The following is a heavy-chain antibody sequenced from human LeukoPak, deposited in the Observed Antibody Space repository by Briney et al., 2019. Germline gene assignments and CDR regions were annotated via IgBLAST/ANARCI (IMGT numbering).Heavy chain of an antibody. CDR2: IYYSGST. V-gene: IGHV4-59*01. CDR3: ARVKGEWELLGTYYYYGMDV. CDR1: GGSISSYY. D-gene: IGHD1-26*01. J-gene: IGHJ6*02. Sequence: SETLSLTCTVSGGSISSYYWSWIRQPPGKGLEWIGYIYYSGSTNYNPSLKSRVTISVDTPKNQFSLKLSSVTAADTAVYYCARVKGEWELLGTYYYYGMDVWGQGTTVTVSS.